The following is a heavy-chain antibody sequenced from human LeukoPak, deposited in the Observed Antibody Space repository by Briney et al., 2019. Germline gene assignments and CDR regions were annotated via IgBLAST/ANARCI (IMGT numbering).Heavy chain of an antibody. CDR2: IKQDGSEK. J-gene: IGHJ3*02. D-gene: IGHD3-10*01. Sequence: GGSLRLSCAASGFTFSSYWMSWVRQAPGKGLEWVANIKQDGSEKYYVDSVKGRFTISRDNAKNSLYLQMNSLRAEDTAVYYCARTNQRITMVRGVIGIWGQGTMVTVSS. CDR1: GFTFSSYW. V-gene: IGHV3-7*01. CDR3: ARTNQRITMVRGVIGI.